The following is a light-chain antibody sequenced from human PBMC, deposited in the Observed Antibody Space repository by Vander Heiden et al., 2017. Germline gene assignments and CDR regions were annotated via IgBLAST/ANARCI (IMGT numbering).Light chain of an antibody. J-gene: IGKJ2*01. CDR1: QSISSW. CDR3: QQYKSYSPIT. Sequence: DIQMTQSPSTLSASVGDRVTITCRASQSISSWLAWYQQKPGKAPKLLIYKASSLESGVPSRFSGSGSGTEFTLTISSRQHDDVATYYCQQYKSYSPITFGQGTKLEIK. V-gene: IGKV1-5*03. CDR2: KAS.